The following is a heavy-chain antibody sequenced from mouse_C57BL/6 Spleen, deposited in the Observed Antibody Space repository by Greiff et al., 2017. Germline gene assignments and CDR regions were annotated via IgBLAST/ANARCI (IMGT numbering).Heavy chain of an antibody. D-gene: IGHD2-4*01. Sequence: VQLQPSGAELARPGASVKMSCKASGYTFTSYTMHWVKQRPGQGLEWIGYINPSSGYTKYNQKFKDKATLTADKSSSTAYMQLSSLTSEDSAVYYGAREADYDSTGDFDYGGQGTTLTVSS. CDR1: GYTFTSYT. CDR2: INPSSGYT. CDR3: AREADYDSTGDFDY. V-gene: IGHV1-4*01. J-gene: IGHJ2*01.